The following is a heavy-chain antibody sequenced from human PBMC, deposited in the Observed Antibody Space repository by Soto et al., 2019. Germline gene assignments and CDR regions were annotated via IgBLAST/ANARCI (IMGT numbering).Heavy chain of an antibody. CDR2: IYHSGST. J-gene: IGHJ4*02. Sequence: PSETLSLTCAVSGGSLSSVFYSWSWIRQPPGKGLEWIGYIYHSGSTYYNPSLKSRVTISVDRSKNQFSLKLSSVTAEDTAVYYCARVPDRWGQGTLVTVSS. V-gene: IGHV4-30-2*01. CDR3: ARVPDR. D-gene: IGHD2-2*01. CDR1: GGSLSSVFYS.